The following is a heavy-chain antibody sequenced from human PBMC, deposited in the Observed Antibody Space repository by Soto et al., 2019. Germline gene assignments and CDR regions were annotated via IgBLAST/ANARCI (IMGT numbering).Heavy chain of an antibody. J-gene: IGHJ4*02. D-gene: IGHD1-1*01. CDR1: GGSISGYY. V-gene: IGHV4-4*07. CDR2: MYSSGLT. CDR3: ARDRAPGGTGAYFDY. Sequence: QVQLQESGPGLVKPSETLSLTCAVSGGSISGYYWSWVRQPAGKGLEWVGRMYSSGLTNYNPSLKSRVTMSVDTSKNLFSLRLTSVTAADTAVYYCARDRAPGGTGAYFDYWGQGTLVRVSS.